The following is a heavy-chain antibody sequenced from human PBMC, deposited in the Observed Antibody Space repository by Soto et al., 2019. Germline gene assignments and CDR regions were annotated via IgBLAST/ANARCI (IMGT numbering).Heavy chain of an antibody. D-gene: IGHD1-26*01. V-gene: IGHV4-30-2*01. Sequence: SENLSLTCAVSGGSISRGGYSWSWIRQPPGKGLEWIGYIYHSGSTYYNPSLKSRVTISVDRSKNQFSLKLSSVTAADTAVYYCARAGGRRPRAIDYWGQGTLVTVSS. J-gene: IGHJ4*02. CDR1: GGSISRGGYS. CDR2: IYHSGST. CDR3: ARAGGRRPRAIDY.